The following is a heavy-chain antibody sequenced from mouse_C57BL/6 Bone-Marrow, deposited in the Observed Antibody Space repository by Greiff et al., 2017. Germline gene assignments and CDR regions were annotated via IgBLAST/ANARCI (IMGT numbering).Heavy chain of an antibody. CDR2: IYPGDGDT. V-gene: IGHV1-80*01. D-gene: IGHD1-1*01. CDR3: ARWVTTVVAPGFAY. J-gene: IGHJ3*01. Sequence: VQLKESGAELVKPGASVKISCKASGYAFSSYWMNWVKQRPGKGLEWIGQIYPGDGDTNYNGKFKGKATLTADKSSSTAYMQLSSLTSEDSAVYFCARWVTTVVAPGFAYWGQGTLVTVSA. CDR1: GYAFSSYW.